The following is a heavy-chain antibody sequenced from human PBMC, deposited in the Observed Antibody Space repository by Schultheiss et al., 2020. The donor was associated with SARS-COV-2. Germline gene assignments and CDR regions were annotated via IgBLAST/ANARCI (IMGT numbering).Heavy chain of an antibody. Sequence: SQTLSLTCTVSRGSISAYSWSWIRQPPGRGLEWIGYVYYTGITNYNPSLRSRVTISADTSKNQFSLKLRSITAADTAVYYCAREVLSGEIDYWGQGTLVTVSS. CDR3: AREVLSGEIDY. J-gene: IGHJ4*02. D-gene: IGHD2/OR15-2a*01. CDR1: RGSISAYS. CDR2: VYYTGIT. V-gene: IGHV4-59*01.